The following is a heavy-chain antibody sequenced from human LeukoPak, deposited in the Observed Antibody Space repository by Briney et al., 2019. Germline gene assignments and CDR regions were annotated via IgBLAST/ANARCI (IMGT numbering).Heavy chain of an antibody. CDR1: RFPFSSYW. Sequence: GGSLRLSCVASRFPFSSYWMTWVRQAPGKGLEWVANIKQDGSKKSYVDSVKGRFTISRDNAKNSLYLQMNSLGAEDTAIYYCTRVGYIDEGIDYWGQGTLVTVSP. CDR2: IKQDGSKK. V-gene: IGHV3-7*04. D-gene: IGHD5-24*01. CDR3: TRVGYIDEGIDY. J-gene: IGHJ4*02.